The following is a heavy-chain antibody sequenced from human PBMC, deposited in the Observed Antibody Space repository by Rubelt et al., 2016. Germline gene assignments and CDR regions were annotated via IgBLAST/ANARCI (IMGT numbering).Heavy chain of an antibody. V-gene: IGHV4-39*01. CDR1: GGSISSSSYY. D-gene: IGHD6-19*01. CDR2: IYYSGST. J-gene: IGHJ4*02. Sequence: QLQLQESGPGLVKPSETLSLTCTVSGGSISSSSYYWGWIRQPPGKGLEWIGSIYYSGSTYYNPSLKSRCTISLDTSKNQFSLTLSSVTVADTAVYYCARLSSGWYYFDYWGQGTLVTVSS. CDR3: ARLSSGWYYFDY.